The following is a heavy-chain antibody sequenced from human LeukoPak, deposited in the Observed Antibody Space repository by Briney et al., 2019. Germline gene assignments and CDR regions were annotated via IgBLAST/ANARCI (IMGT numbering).Heavy chain of an antibody. J-gene: IGHJ4*02. CDR2: VSGSGGST. CDR3: AKDKDRYCSSTSCPSPDY. CDR1: GFTFSSYA. V-gene: IGHV3-23*01. Sequence: GGSLRLSCAASGFTFSSYAMSWVRQAPGKGLEWVSAVSGSGGSTYYADSVKGRFTISRDNSKNTLYLQMNSLRAEDTAVYYCAKDKDRYCSSTSCPSPDYWGQGTLVTVSS. D-gene: IGHD2-2*01.